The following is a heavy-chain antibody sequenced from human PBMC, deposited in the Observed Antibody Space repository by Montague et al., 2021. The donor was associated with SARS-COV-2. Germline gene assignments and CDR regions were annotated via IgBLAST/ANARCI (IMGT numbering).Heavy chain of an antibody. J-gene: IGHJ5*02. CDR2: IYWDDDE. CDR3: APLGFDSRSYYTPHNWFDP. Sequence: PALVKPTQTLTLTCTFSGISLSTSGVGVAWIRQPPGKALEWLALIYWDDDERYSPSMRSRLTFTKDTSENQVVLRMTNMDPMDTATYYCAPLGFDSRSYYTPHNWFDPWGQGILVTVSS. V-gene: IGHV2-5*02. CDR1: GISLSTSGVG. D-gene: IGHD3-10*01.